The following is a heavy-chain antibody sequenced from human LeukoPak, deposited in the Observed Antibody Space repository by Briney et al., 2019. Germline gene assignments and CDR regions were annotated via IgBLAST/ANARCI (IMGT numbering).Heavy chain of an antibody. Sequence: PSETLSLTCTVSGGSISSYYWSWIRQPPGKGLEWIGYIYYSGSTNYNPSLKSRVTISVDTSKNQFSLKLSSVTAADTAVYYCARLYCSSTSCYGGPYYYYYYGVDVWGQGTTVTVSS. CDR3: ARLYCSSTSCYGGPYYYYYYGVDV. CDR2: IYYSGST. V-gene: IGHV4-59*01. CDR1: GGSISSYY. D-gene: IGHD2-2*01. J-gene: IGHJ6*02.